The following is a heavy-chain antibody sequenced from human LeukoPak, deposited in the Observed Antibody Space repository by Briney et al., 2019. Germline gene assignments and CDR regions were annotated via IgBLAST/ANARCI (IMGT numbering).Heavy chain of an antibody. CDR3: AKRAYGDYGYYYYMDV. CDR2: MNPNSGNK. J-gene: IGHJ6*03. D-gene: IGHD4-17*01. V-gene: IGHV1-8*01. CDR1: GYTFTSYD. Sequence: ASVKVSCKASGYTFTSYDINWVRQATGQGLEWMGWMNPNSGNKGYAQKVQGRVTMTRNTSISTAYMELSSLRSEDTAVYYCAKRAYGDYGYYYYMDVWGKGTTVTVSS.